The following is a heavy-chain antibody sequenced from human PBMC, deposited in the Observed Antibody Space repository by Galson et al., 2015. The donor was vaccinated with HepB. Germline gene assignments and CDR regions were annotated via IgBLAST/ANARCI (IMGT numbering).Heavy chain of an antibody. V-gene: IGHV1-2*04. CDR3: ARQLTSDAGKSPTTTYVMGV. CDR1: GYSFTDYY. D-gene: IGHD1-1*01. Sequence: SVKVSCKASGYSFTDYYMHWVRQAPGQGLEWMGWINPYSGGTNYAQNFQGWVTLTRDTSISTAYMELSRLRSDDTAVYFCARQLTSDAGKSPTTTYVMGVWGQGTTVTVSS. J-gene: IGHJ6*02. CDR2: INPYSGGT.